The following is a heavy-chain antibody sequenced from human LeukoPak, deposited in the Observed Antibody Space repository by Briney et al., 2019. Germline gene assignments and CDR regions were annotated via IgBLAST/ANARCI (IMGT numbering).Heavy chain of an antibody. J-gene: IGHJ4*02. CDR3: ARDGGYSSGWYVPLDY. CDR2: IYYSGST. D-gene: IGHD6-19*01. V-gene: IGHV4-39*07. Sequence: PSETLSLTCTVSGGSISSDNYYWGWIRQPPGKGLEFIGSIYYSGSTYYNPSLKSRVTISVDTSKNQFSLKLSSVTAADTAVYYCARDGGYSSGWYVPLDYWGQGTLVTVSS. CDR1: GGSISSDNYY.